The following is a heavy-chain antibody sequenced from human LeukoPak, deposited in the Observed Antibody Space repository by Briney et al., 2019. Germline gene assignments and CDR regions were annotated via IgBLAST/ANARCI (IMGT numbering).Heavy chain of an antibody. Sequence: ASVKVSCKASGYTFTSYDINWVRQATGQGLEWMGWMNPNSGNTGYAQKFQGRVTITRNTSISTAYMELSSLRSEDTAVYYCAREKYGSGPQPFDYWGQGTQVTVSS. CDR2: MNPNSGNT. D-gene: IGHD3-10*01. J-gene: IGHJ4*02. CDR3: AREKYGSGPQPFDY. CDR1: GYTFTSYD. V-gene: IGHV1-8*03.